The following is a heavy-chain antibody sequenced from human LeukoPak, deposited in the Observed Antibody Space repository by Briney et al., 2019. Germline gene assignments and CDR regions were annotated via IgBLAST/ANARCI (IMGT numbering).Heavy chain of an antibody. D-gene: IGHD3-22*01. J-gene: IGHJ3*02. CDR2: ISSNGGST. CDR3: ARSEDSSGYQGAFDI. CDR1: GFTFSSYA. V-gene: IGHV3-64*01. Sequence: GGSLRLSCAASGFTFSSYAMHWVRQAPGKGLEYVSAISSNGGSTYYANSVKGRFTISRDNSKNTLYLQMNSLRAEDTAVYYCARSEDSSGYQGAFDIWGQGTMVTVSS.